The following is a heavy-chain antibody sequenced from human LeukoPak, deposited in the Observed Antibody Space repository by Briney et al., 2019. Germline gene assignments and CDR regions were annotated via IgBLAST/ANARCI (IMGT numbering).Heavy chain of an antibody. J-gene: IGHJ4*02. Sequence: SQTLSLTCTVSGGSISSGGYYWSWIRQHPGPGLGWIGYIYYSGSSYYNPSLKSRVTISVDTSNNQCSLKLSSVTAADTAVYYCARAPKKVTFDYWGQETLVTVSS. D-gene: IGHD2-21*02. V-gene: IGHV4-31*03. CDR2: IYYSGSS. CDR3: ARAPKKVTFDY. CDR1: GGSISSGGYY.